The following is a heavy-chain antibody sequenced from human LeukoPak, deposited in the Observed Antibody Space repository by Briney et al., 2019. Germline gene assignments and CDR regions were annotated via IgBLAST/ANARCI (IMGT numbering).Heavy chain of an antibody. CDR1: GFTFSSCA. J-gene: IGHJ4*02. Sequence: GGSLRLSCAASGFTFSSCAMTWVRQAPGKGLESVSAISKSGGSTYYADSLKGRFTISRDNSKNTLYLQMNSLRAEDTAVYYCAKDASSGWYDGDYFDYWGQGTLVTVSS. V-gene: IGHV3-23*01. CDR3: AKDASSGWYDGDYFDY. D-gene: IGHD6-19*01. CDR2: ISKSGGST.